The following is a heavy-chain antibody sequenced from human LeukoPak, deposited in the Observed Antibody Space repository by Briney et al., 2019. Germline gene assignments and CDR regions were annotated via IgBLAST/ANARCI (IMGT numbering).Heavy chain of an antibody. Sequence: GGSLRLSCAASGFTFSSYGMHWVRQAPGKGLEWVAVIPYDGSNKYYADSVKGRFTISRDNSKNTLYLQMNSLRAEDTAVYYCAKETGYWGQGTLVTVSS. CDR3: AKETGY. CDR1: GFTFSSYG. V-gene: IGHV3-30*18. D-gene: IGHD3-10*01. J-gene: IGHJ4*02. CDR2: IPYDGSNK.